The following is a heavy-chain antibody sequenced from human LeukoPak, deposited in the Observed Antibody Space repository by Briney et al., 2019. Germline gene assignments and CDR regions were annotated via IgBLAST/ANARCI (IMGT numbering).Heavy chain of an antibody. D-gene: IGHD3-22*01. CDR3: ARGIWRVVGSQDY. J-gene: IGHJ4*02. CDR1: GYIFTSYV. CDR2: INTNTGNP. V-gene: IGHV7-4-1*02. Sequence: ASVKVSCKASGYIFTSYVLHWVRQAPGQGLEWMGWINTNTGNPTYAQGFTGRFVFSLDTSVSTAYLQISSLQTEDTAVYYCARGIWRVVGSQDYWGQGTLVTVSS.